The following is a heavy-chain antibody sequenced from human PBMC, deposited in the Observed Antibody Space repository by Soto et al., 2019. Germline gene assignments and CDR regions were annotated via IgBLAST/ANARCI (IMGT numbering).Heavy chain of an antibody. V-gene: IGHV3-23*01. J-gene: IGHJ3*02. Sequence: EVQLLESGGGLVQPGGSLRLSCAASGFTFSSYAMSWVRQAPGKGLEWVSAISGSGGSTYYADSVKGRFTISRDNSQNTLYLQMNSLRAEDTAVYYCAKDLRPYSSGWYDAFDIWGQGTMVTVSS. CDR1: GFTFSSYA. CDR2: ISGSGGST. CDR3: AKDLRPYSSGWYDAFDI. D-gene: IGHD6-19*01.